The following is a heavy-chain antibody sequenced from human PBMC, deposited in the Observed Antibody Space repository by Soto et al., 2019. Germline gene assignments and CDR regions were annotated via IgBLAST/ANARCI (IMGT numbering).Heavy chain of an antibody. CDR2: IIPIFGTA. CDR1: GGTFSSYA. D-gene: IGHD3-3*01. J-gene: IGHJ6*02. CDR3: ARGSRFLEWLSIPLLVYYYYGMDV. Sequence: GASVKVSCKASGGTFSSYAISWVRQAPGQGLEWMGGIIPIFGTANYAQKFQGRVTITADESTSTAYMELSSLRSEDTAVYYCARGSRFLEWLSIPLLVYYYYGMDVWGQGTTVTVSS. V-gene: IGHV1-69*13.